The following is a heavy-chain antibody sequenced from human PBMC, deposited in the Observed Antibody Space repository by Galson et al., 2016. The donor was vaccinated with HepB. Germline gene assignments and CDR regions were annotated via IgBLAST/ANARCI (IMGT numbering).Heavy chain of an antibody. V-gene: IGHV3-33*01. D-gene: IGHD3-10*01. J-gene: IGHJ4*02. Sequence: SLRLSCAASGFTFSAYGVHWVRQAPGKGLEWVALIWFDGSDKYYADSVKGRFTIPRDNSKNTAYLQINSMRDEDTAVYYCARDLRGSGSYGHLDYWGQGTQVTVSS. CDR2: IWFDGSDK. CDR3: ARDLRGSGSYGHLDY. CDR1: GFTFSAYG.